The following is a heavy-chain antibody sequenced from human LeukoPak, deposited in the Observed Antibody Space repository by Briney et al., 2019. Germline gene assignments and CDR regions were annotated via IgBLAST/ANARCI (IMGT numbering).Heavy chain of an antibody. V-gene: IGHV4-34*01. CDR1: GGSFSDYY. CDR2: INDSGST. Sequence: SETLSLTCAVHGGSFSDYYRSWIRQPPGKGLEWIGEINDSGSTYYNPSLRSRVTMSIDTSKNQFSLKLTSVTAADTAVYYCARAYYYYMDVWGKGTTVTVSS. J-gene: IGHJ6*03. CDR3: ARAYYYYMDV.